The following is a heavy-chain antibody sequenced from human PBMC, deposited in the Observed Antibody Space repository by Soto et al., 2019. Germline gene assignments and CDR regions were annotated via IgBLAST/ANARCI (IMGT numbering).Heavy chain of an antibody. V-gene: IGHV4-59*01. CDR1: GGSISSSS. CDR3: ARARFCTSTSCYHYFDF. D-gene: IGHD2-2*01. Sequence: SETLSLTCTVSGGSISSSSWSWIRQPPGRGLEWIGYIYNNGRTDYNPSLKRRVTISVDTSKNHFSLKLSSVTPADTAVYYCARARFCTSTSCYHYFDFWGQGTLVTVSS. CDR2: IYNNGRT. J-gene: IGHJ4*02.